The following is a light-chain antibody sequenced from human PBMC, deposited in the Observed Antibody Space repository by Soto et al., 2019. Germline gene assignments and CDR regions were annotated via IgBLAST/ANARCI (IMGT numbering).Light chain of an antibody. CDR2: AAS. CDR1: QGISSY. CDR3: QHYNSYPWT. J-gene: IGKJ1*01. V-gene: IGKV1-9*01. Sequence: IQLTQSPSSLSASVGDRVTITCRASQGISSYLAWYQQKPGKAPKLLIYAASTLQSGVPSRFSGSGSGTDFTLTISSLQPDDFATYYCQHYNSYPWTFGQGTKVDIK.